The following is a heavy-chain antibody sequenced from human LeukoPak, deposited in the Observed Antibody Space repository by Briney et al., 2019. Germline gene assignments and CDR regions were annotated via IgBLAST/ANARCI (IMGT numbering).Heavy chain of an antibody. J-gene: IGHJ2*01. CDR2: INWNGGST. CDR1: GFTFDDYG. CDR3: ARYSGVEMATIGWYFDL. D-gene: IGHD5-24*01. Sequence: PGGSLRLSCAASGFTFDDYGMSWVRQAPGKGLEWVSGINWNGGSTGYADSVKGRFTISRDNAKNSLYLQMNSLRAEDTALYYCARYSGVEMATIGWYFDLWGRGTLVTVSS. V-gene: IGHV3-20*04.